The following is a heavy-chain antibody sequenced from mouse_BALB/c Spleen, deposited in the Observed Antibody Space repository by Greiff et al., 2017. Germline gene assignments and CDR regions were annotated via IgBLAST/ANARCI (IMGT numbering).Heavy chain of an antibody. Sequence: DVMLVESGGGLVKPGGSLKLSCAASGFTFSSYAMSWVRQTPEKRLEWVASISSGGSTYYPDSVKGRFTISRDNARNILYLQMSSLRSEDTAMYYCARYDYEDYAMDYWGQGTSVTVSS. CDR2: ISSGGST. CDR3: ARYDYEDYAMDY. J-gene: IGHJ4*01. D-gene: IGHD2-4*01. V-gene: IGHV5-6-5*01. CDR1: GFTFSSYA.